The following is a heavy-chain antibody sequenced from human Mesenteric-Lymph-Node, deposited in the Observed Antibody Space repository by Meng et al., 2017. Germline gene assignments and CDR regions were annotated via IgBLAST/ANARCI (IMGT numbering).Heavy chain of an antibody. CDR1: GYTFTGYY. J-gene: IGHJ4*02. CDR2: INPNSGGT. D-gene: IGHD2-2*01. Sequence: ASVKVSCKASGYTFTGYYMHWVRQAPGQGLEWMGRINPNSGGTDYAQKFQGRVTMTRDTSINTAYMELSRLRSDDTAVYFCARGYIVTVPTAPNAGHWGQGTMVTVSS. V-gene: IGHV1-2*06. CDR3: ARGYIVTVPTAPNAGH.